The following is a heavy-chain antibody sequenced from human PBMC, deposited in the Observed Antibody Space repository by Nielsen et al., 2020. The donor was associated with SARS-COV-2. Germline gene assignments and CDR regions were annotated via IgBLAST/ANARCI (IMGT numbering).Heavy chain of an antibody. V-gene: IGHV5-51*01. CDR1: GFTFTNHW. Sequence: GESLTISCQGSGFTFTNHWIGWVRQMPGGGLESMGIIYPGDSDTRYNPSSQGQVTISADKAISTAYLEFINLKASDTAMYYCATSSKRSNGSFDILGQGTMATVSS. CDR3: ATSSKRSNGSFDI. J-gene: IGHJ3*02. D-gene: IGHD1-26*01. CDR2: IYPGDSDT.